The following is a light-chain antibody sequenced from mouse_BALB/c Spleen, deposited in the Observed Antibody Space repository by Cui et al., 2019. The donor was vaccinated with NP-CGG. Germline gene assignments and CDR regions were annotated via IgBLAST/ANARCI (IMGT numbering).Light chain of an antibody. CDR1: TGAVTTSNY. CDR3: ALWYSNHWV. CDR2: DTN. Sequence: HAVVTQESALTTSPGETATLTCRSSTGAVTTSNYANWVQEKPDHLFTGLIGDTNNRAPGVPARFSGSLIGDKAALTITGAQTEDEAIYFCALWYSNHWVFGGGTKLTVL. J-gene: IGLJ1*01. V-gene: IGLV1*01.